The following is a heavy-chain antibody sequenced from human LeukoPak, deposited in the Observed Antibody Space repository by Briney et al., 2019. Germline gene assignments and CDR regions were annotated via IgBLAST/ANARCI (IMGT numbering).Heavy chain of an antibody. Sequence: GGSLRLSCSASGFTFSSYAMHWVRQAPGKGLEYVSAISTHGDSTYYADSVKGRFTISRDNSKNTLYLQMSSLRVEDMALHYCVNESTTSWLFDYWGQGTLVIVSS. D-gene: IGHD2-2*01. CDR3: VNESTTSWLFDY. V-gene: IGHV3-64D*06. CDR2: ISTHGDST. CDR1: GFTFSSYA. J-gene: IGHJ4*02.